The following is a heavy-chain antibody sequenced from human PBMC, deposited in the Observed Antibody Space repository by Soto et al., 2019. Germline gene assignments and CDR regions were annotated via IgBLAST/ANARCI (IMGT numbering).Heavy chain of an antibody. CDR3: ARVVYCSSTSCYKYYYYGMDV. D-gene: IGHD2-2*01. V-gene: IGHV1-3*01. CDR2: INAGNGNT. J-gene: IGHJ6*02. Sequence: ASVKVSCKASGNTFTSYAMHWVRQAPGQRLEWMGWINAGNGNTKYSQKFQGRVTITRDTSASTAYMELSSLRSEDTAVYYCARVVYCSSTSCYKYYYYGMDVWGQGTTVTVSS. CDR1: GNTFTSYA.